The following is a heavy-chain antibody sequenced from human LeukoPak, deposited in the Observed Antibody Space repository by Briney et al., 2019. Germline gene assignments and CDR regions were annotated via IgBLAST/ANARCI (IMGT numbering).Heavy chain of an antibody. D-gene: IGHD1-26*01. J-gene: IGHJ4*02. V-gene: IGHV1-2*02. CDR1: GYTFTGYY. CDR3: ARALRSGSYREFDY. Sequence: ASVKVSCKASGYTFTGYYIHWVRQAPGQGLEWMGWINPNSGGTNYVQKFQGRVTITRDTSTSTAYMELSRLTSDDTAVYYCARALRSGSYREFDYWGQGTLVTVSS. CDR2: INPNSGGT.